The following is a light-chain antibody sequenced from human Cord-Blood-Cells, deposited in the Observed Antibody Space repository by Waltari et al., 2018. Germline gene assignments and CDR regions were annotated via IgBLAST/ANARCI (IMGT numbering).Light chain of an antibody. CDR2: DVS. J-gene: IGLJ1*01. CDR3: SSYTSSSTLYV. V-gene: IGLV2-14*01. Sequence: QSALTQPASVSGSPGKSITISCTGTSSDVGGYNYVSWYQQHPGKAPKLMIYDVSNRPSGVSNPFSGSKSGNTASLTISGLQAEDEADYYCSSYTSSSTLYVFGTGTKVTVL. CDR1: SSDVGGYNY.